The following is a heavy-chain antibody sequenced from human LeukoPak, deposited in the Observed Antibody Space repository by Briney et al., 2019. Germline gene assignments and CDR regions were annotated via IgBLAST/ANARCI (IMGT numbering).Heavy chain of an antibody. CDR1: GFTFSSYS. CDR3: ARRARGNWFDP. V-gene: IGHV3-21*01. Sequence: GGSLRLSCAASGFTFSSYSMNWVRQALGKGLEWVSSISSSSSYIYYADSVKGRFTISRDNAKNSLYLQMNSLRAEDTAVYYCARRARGNWFDPWGQGTLVTVSS. CDR2: ISSSSSYI. J-gene: IGHJ5*02.